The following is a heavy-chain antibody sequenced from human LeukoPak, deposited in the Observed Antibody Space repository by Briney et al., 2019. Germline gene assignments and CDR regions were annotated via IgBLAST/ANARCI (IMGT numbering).Heavy chain of an antibody. D-gene: IGHD3-10*01. CDR3: AKEFYNSGSYYYGMDV. J-gene: IGHJ6*02. Sequence: GGSLRLSCAASGFTFSSYSMNWVRQAPGKGLEWVAIISYDGSNKYYADSVKGRFTISRDNSKNTLYLQMNSLRAEDTAVYYCAKEFYNSGSYYYGMDVWGQGTTVTVSS. CDR1: GFTFSSYS. V-gene: IGHV3-30*18. CDR2: ISYDGSNK.